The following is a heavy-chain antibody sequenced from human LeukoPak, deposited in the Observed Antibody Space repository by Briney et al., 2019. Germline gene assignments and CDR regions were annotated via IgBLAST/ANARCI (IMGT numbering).Heavy chain of an antibody. J-gene: IGHJ6*03. CDR3: AKDDSGVRGVIYYYYMDV. V-gene: IGHV3-30*02. CDR2: IRYDGSNK. Sequence: GGSLRLSCAASGFTFSSYGMHWVRQAPGKGLEWVAFIRYDGSNKYYADSVKGRFTISRDNSKNTLYLQMNSLRAEDTAVYYCAKDDSGVRGVIYYYYMDVWGKGTTVTISS. CDR1: GFTFSSYG. D-gene: IGHD3-10*01.